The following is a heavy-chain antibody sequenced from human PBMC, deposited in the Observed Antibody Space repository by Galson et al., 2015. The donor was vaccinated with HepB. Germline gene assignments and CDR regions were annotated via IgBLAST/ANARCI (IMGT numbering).Heavy chain of an antibody. CDR3: IRPTVTTGGAFDI. J-gene: IGHJ3*02. V-gene: IGHV3-73*01. CDR2: IRSKINNYAT. Sequence: SLRLSCAASEFAFSGSAIHWVRQASGKGLEWVGHIRSKINNYATAYVASVKGRFTISRDDSKNTAYLQMNSLKTEDTAVYYCIRPTVTTGGAFDIWGQGTMVTVSS. D-gene: IGHD4-17*01. CDR1: EFAFSGSA.